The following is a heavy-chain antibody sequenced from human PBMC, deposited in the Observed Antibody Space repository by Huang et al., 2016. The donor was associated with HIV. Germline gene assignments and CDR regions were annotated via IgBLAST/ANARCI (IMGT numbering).Heavy chain of an antibody. J-gene: IGHJ3*02. V-gene: IGHV3-74*01. CDR2: IKIDGRTT. D-gene: IGHD2-15*01. CDR3: ARAGGFEI. CDR1: GFKFSTYW. Sequence: EEHLVESGGGLVQPGGSLRLSCEASGFKFSTYWMQWVRQAPGKGLMWVSRIKIDGRTTDYAESVKGRFTISRDNAKNTLYLQMSSLTAEDTAIYYCARAGGFEIWGQGTVVTVSS.